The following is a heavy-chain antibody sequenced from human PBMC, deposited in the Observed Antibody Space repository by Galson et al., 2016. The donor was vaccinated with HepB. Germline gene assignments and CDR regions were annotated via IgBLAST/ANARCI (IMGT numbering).Heavy chain of an antibody. V-gene: IGHV1-69*13. Sequence: SVKVSCKASGGTFSSYAISWVRQAPGQGLEWMGGIIPIFATANYAQKFLGRVTITADESTTTAYMELNNLRSEDTAVYYCATLLQLERHDPKVTWGPGTLVTVSS. D-gene: IGHD1-1*01. CDR2: IIPIFATA. CDR1: GGTFSSYA. J-gene: IGHJ5*02. CDR3: ATLLQLERHDPKVT.